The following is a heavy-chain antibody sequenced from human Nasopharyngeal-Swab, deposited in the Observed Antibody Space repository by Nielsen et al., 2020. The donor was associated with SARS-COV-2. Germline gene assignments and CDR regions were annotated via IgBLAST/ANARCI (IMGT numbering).Heavy chain of an antibody. Sequence: WVPQAPGQGLEWMGWMNPNSGNTGYAQKFQGRVTMSRDTSISTAYMELNSLTSEDTAVYYCARKGASDYWGQGTLVTVSS. J-gene: IGHJ4*02. D-gene: IGHD3-16*01. CDR2: MNPNSGNT. V-gene: IGHV1-8*01. CDR3: ARKGASDY.